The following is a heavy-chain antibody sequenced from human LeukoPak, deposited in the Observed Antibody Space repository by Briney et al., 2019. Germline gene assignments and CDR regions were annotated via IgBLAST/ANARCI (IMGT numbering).Heavy chain of an antibody. CDR2: ISGSGGNT. J-gene: IGHJ4*02. V-gene: IGHV3-23*01. D-gene: IGHD3-10*01. CDR1: GFTFSSYA. Sequence: GGSLRLSCAASGFTFSSYAMSWVRQAPGKGLEWVSGISGSGGNTYYADSVKGRFTVSRDNSKNTLYLQMNSLRAEDTAVYYCAKETFYYGSGSFIGYWGQGTLVTVSS. CDR3: AKETFYYGSGSFIGY.